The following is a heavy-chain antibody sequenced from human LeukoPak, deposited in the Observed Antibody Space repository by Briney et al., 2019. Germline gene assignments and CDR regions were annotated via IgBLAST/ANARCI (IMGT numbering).Heavy chain of an antibody. Sequence: SVKVSCKASGGTFSSYAISWVRQAPGQGLEWMGGFIPIFGTANYAQKFQGRVTITADESTSTAYMELRSLRSDDTAVYYCATSPTIAPAGTGDYWGQGTLVTVSS. CDR2: FIPIFGTA. CDR1: GGTFSSYA. CDR3: ATSPTIAPAGTGDY. J-gene: IGHJ4*02. V-gene: IGHV1-69*01. D-gene: IGHD6-13*01.